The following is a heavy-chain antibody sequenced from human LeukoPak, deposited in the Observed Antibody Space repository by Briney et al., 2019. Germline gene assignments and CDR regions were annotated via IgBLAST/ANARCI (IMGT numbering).Heavy chain of an antibody. CDR2: MNPNSGNT. CDR1: GYTFTSYD. J-gene: IGHJ6*03. V-gene: IGHV1-8*01. CDR3: ARGYCSSTSCPRHYYYYMDV. Sequence: ASVKVSCKASGYTFTSYDINWVRQATGQGLEWMGWMNPNSGNTGYAQKFQGRVTMTRNTSISTAYMELSSLRSEDTAVYYCARGYCSSTSCPRHYYYYMDVWGKGTTVTVSS. D-gene: IGHD2-2*01.